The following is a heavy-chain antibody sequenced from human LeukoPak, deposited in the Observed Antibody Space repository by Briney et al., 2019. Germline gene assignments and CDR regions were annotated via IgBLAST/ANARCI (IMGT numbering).Heavy chain of an antibody. J-gene: IGHJ4*02. V-gene: IGHV3-21*01. D-gene: IGHD1-26*01. Sequence: PGGSLRLSCTTSGFTFSRYAMTWVRQAPGKGLEWVSIISDSGGSLHYADSVKGRFTISRDNANSSLHLQMNSLRAEDTAVYYCARVNKAAPYRRGVIVGATSYSYYFDYWGQGTLVTVSS. CDR2: ISDSGGSL. CDR1: GFTFSRYA. CDR3: ARVNKAAPYRRGVIVGATSYSYYFDY.